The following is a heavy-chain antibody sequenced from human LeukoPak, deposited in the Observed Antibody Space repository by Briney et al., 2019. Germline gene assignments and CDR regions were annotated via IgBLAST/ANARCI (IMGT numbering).Heavy chain of an antibody. CDR2: ISGSGGST. J-gene: IGHJ4*02. CDR3: AKDGYYYDSSGYYVWYFDY. Sequence: GGSLRLSCAASGFTFSSYAMSWVRQAPGKGLEWVSAISGSGGSTYYADSVKDRFTISRDNSKNTLYLQMNSLRAEDTAVYYCAKDGYYYDSSGYYVWYFDYWGQGTLVTVSS. D-gene: IGHD3-22*01. CDR1: GFTFSSYA. V-gene: IGHV3-23*01.